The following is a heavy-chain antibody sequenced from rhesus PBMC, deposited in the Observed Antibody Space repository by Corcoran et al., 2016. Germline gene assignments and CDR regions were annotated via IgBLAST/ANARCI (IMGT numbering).Heavy chain of an antibody. CDR3: ASDRRYSGSWIQLDY. D-gene: IGHD6-25*01. J-gene: IGHJ4*01. V-gene: IGHV4S14*01. Sequence: QVQLQESGPGLVKPSETLSLTCAVSGGSISGYSYRSWIRPPPGKGLGWIGSIYGSGGSNSLNPSLKSRVTLSVDTSKNQFSLKLSSVTAADMAVYYCASDRRYSGSWIQLDYWGQGVLVTVSS. CDR2: IYGSGGSN. CDR1: GGSISGYSY.